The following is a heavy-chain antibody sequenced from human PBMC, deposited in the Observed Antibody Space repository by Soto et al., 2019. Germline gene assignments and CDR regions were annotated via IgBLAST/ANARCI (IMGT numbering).Heavy chain of an antibody. J-gene: IGHJ4*02. V-gene: IGHV4-34*01. Sequence: SETLSITCAVYVGSFSVYYWSWIRQPPGKGLEWIGEINHSGSTNYNPSLKSRVTISVDTSKNQFSLKLSSVTAADTALYYCARAPWDYYFDYWGQGTMVTVSS. CDR3: ARAPWDYYFDY. CDR1: VGSFSVYY. CDR2: INHSGST. D-gene: IGHD1-26*01.